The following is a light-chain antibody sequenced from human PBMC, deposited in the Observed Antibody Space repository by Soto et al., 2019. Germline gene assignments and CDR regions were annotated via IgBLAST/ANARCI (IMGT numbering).Light chain of an antibody. CDR2: SNN. CDR1: SSNVGRNT. CDR3: ATWDDSLNGPV. Sequence: QSVLTQAPSASGTPGQSVTISCSGSSSNVGRNTVNWFQQLPGTAPKLLIYSNNQRPSGVPDRFSGSKSGTSASLAISGLQSEDEADYYCATWDDSLNGPVFGGGTKLTV. J-gene: IGLJ3*02. V-gene: IGLV1-44*01.